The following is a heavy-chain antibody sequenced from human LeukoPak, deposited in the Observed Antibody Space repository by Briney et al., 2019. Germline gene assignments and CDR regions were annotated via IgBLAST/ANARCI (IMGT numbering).Heavy chain of an antibody. Sequence: SETLSLTCTVSGGSISSYYWSWIRQPAGKGLEWIGRIYTSGSTNYNPSLKSRVTMSVDTSKNQFSLKLSSVTAADTAVYYCARDNHQNWNSPLDYWGQGTLVTVSS. CDR2: IYTSGST. D-gene: IGHD1-7*01. V-gene: IGHV4-4*07. J-gene: IGHJ4*02. CDR1: GGSISSYY. CDR3: ARDNHQNWNSPLDY.